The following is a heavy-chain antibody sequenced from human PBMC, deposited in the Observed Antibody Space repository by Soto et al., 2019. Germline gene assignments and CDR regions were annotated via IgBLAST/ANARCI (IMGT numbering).Heavy chain of an antibody. J-gene: IGHJ4*02. Sequence: SETLSLTCTVSGGSISSGGYYWSWIRQHPGKGLEWIGYIYYSGNTYYNPSLKSRVTISEDTSKNQFSLKLSSVTAADTAVYYCARATYYYDSSGYSDRVLDFWGQGTLVTVAS. CDR3: ARATYYYDSSGYSDRVLDF. CDR2: IYYSGNT. CDR1: GGSISSGGYY. V-gene: IGHV4-31*03. D-gene: IGHD3-22*01.